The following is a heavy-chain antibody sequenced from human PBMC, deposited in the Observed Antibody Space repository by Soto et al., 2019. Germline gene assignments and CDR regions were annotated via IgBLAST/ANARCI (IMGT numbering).Heavy chain of an antibody. CDR2: ISAKNGDT. CDR1: GYSFTRNG. CDR3: VRDRDSDTWPSRDV. V-gene: IGHV1-18*01. D-gene: IGHD1-26*01. Sequence: ASVKVSCKASGYSFTRNGISWVRQAPGQGLEWMGWISAKNGDTNYAQKFQGRVIMTTDTSTSTAYMELRSLRSDDTAVYYCVRDRDSDTWPSRDVWGQGTTVTV. J-gene: IGHJ6*02.